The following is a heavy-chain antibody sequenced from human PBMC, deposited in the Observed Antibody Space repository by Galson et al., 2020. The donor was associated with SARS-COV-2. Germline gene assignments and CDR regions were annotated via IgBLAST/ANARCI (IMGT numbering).Heavy chain of an antibody. Sequence: ASVKVSCKASGYTFTSYDINWVRQATGQGLEWMGWMNPNSGNTGYAQKFQGRVTMTRNTSISTAYMELSSLRSEDTAVYYCARFPLRRDWLWPDYYYGMDVWGQGTTVTVSS. CDR3: ARFPLRRDWLWPDYYYGMDV. CDR2: MNPNSGNT. J-gene: IGHJ6*02. V-gene: IGHV1-8*01. CDR1: GYTFTSYD. D-gene: IGHD3-9*01.